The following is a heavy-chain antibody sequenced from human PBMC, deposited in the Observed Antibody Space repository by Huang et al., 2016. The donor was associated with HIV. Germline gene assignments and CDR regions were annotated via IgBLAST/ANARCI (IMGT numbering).Heavy chain of an antibody. Sequence: QLQLQESGPGLVKPSETLSLTCSVSGGSISSSSYYWGCIRRPPGKGLEWIGSIYYSGSTFYNPTLKSRVTISVDTSKNQFSLRLSSVTAADTSVYYCARHMDCSSSSCLAGGHERGPFDMWGQGTMVTVSS. J-gene: IGHJ3*02. CDR1: GGSISSSSYY. V-gene: IGHV4-39*01. D-gene: IGHD2-2*01. CDR2: IYYSGST. CDR3: ARHMDCSSSSCLAGGHERGPFDM.